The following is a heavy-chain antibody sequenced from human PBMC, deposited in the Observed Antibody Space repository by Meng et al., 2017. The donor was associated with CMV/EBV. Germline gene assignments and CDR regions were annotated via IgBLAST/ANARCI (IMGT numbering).Heavy chain of an antibody. CDR2: MNPNSGNT. D-gene: IGHD3-3*01. V-gene: IGHV1-8*01. Sequence: ASVKVSCKASGYTFTSYDINWVRQATGQGLEWMGWMNPNSGNTGYAQKFQGRVTMTRNTSRSTAYMELSSLRSEDTAVYYCARGRGRITIFGVVIIIGDYYYGMDVWGQGTTVTVSS. CDR3: ARGRGRITIFGVVIIIGDYYYGMDV. CDR1: GYTFTSYD. J-gene: IGHJ6*02.